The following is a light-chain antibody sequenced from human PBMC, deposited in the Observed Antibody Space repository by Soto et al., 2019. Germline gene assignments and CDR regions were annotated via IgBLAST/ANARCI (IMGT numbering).Light chain of an antibody. V-gene: IGLV2-8*01. Sequence: QSALTQPPSASGSPGQSVTISCIGTASDIGRYNYVSWYQHHPGKAPKLIIYEVTKRPSGVPGRFSGSKSGNTASLTVSGLQADDEADYYCNSYVGSNNYVFGTGTKLTVL. J-gene: IGLJ1*01. CDR3: NSYVGSNNYV. CDR1: ASDIGRYNY. CDR2: EVT.